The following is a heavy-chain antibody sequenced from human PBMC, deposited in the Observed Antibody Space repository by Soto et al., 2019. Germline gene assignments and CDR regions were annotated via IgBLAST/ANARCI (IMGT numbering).Heavy chain of an antibody. CDR1: GGSISSGDYY. V-gene: IGHV4-30-4*01. Sequence: PSETLSLTCTVSGGSISSGDYYWSWIRQPPGEGLEWIGYIYYSGSTYYNPSLNSRLTISGDTSKNQFSLKLTSVTAADTAVYYCARSSGDDFFYYGMDVWGHGTTVTVSS. CDR2: IYYSGST. D-gene: IGHD4-17*01. CDR3: ARSSGDDFFYYGMDV. J-gene: IGHJ6*02.